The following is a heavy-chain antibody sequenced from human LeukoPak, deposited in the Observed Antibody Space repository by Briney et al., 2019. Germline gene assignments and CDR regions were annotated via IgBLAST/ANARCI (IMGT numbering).Heavy chain of an antibody. Sequence: GGSLRLSCAASGLPFSTYSMNWVRQAPGKGLEWVSSISSSSSYIYYADSVKGRFTISRDNAKNSLYLQKNSLRAEDTAVYYCARVKALSGPTTGGMDVCGQGTTVTVSS. CDR1: GLPFSTYS. CDR3: ARVKALSGPTTGGMDV. V-gene: IGHV3-21*01. D-gene: IGHD3-9*01. CDR2: ISSSSSYI. J-gene: IGHJ6*02.